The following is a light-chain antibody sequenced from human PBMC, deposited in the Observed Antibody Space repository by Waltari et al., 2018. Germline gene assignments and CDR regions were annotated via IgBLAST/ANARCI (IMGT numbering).Light chain of an antibody. CDR2: GAS. CDR1: QSFSSN. J-gene: IGKJ4*01. V-gene: IGKV3-15*01. Sequence: EIVMTQSPDTLSVSPGERATLPCRASQSFSSNLAWYQQKPGQAPRLLIYGASTRATGIPARFSGSGYGTEFTLTISSMQSEDFAVYYCQQYNDWPLTFGGGTKVEIK. CDR3: QQYNDWPLT.